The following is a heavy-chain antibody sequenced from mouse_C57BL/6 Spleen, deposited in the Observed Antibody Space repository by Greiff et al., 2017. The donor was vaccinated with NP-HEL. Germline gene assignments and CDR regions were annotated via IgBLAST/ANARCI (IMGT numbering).Heavy chain of an antibody. CDR2: INYDGSST. Sequence: EVQRVESEGGLVQPGSSMILSCTASGFTFSDYYMAWVRQVPEKGLEWVANINYDGSSTYYLDSLKSRFIISRDNAKNILDLQMSSLKSEDTATYYCARELGRYWYFDVWGTETTVTVSS. V-gene: IGHV5-16*01. D-gene: IGHD4-1*01. CDR1: GFTFSDYY. J-gene: IGHJ1*03. CDR3: ARELGRYWYFDV.